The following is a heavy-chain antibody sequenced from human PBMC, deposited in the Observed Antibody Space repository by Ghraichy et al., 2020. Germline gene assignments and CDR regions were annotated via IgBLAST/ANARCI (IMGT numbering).Heavy chain of an antibody. CDR3: ARDGGSYSSWYYYGMDV. Sequence: ASVKVSCKASGYTFTSYGVSWVRQAPGQGLEWMGWISAYNGNTDYAQKVQGRVTMTTDTSTSTAYMELRSLRSDDTAVYYCARDGGSYSSWYYYGMDVWGQGTTVIVSS. J-gene: IGHJ6*02. CDR1: GYTFTSYG. D-gene: IGHD1-26*01. V-gene: IGHV1-18*01. CDR2: ISAYNGNT.